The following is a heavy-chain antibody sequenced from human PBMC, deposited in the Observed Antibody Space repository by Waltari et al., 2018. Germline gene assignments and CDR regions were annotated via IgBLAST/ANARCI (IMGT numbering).Heavy chain of an antibody. CDR1: GGSISSHY. V-gene: IGHV4-59*11. J-gene: IGHJ4*02. Sequence: QVQLQESGPGLVKPSETLSLTCTVSGGSISSHYWSWIRQPPGKGLEWIGYIYYSGSTNYNPSLKSRVTISVDTSKNQFSLKLSSVTAADTAVYYCARQPREKGVDYWGQGTLVTVSS. CDR2: IYYSGST. CDR3: ARQPREKGVDY.